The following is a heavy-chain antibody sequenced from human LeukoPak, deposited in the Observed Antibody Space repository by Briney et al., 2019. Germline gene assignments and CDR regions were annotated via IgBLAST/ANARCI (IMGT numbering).Heavy chain of an antibody. CDR3: ARGGGDYWYFDL. CDR1: GGSFSGYY. V-gene: IGHV4-34*01. Sequence: SETLSLTCAVYGGSFSGYYWSWIRQPPGKGLEWIGEIHHSGSTNCNPSLKSRVTISVDTSKNQFSLKLTSVTAADTAVYYCARGGGDYWYFDLWGRGTLVTVSS. CDR2: IHHSGST. D-gene: IGHD2-21*01. J-gene: IGHJ2*01.